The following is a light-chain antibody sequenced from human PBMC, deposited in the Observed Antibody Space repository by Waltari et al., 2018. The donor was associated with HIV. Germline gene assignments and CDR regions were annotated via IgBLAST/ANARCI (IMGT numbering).Light chain of an antibody. CDR2: LKN. CDR3: NSRDSSGNHWV. CDR1: NLRRFY. J-gene: IGLJ3*02. Sequence: SYELTQPPSVSVSPGQTARITCQGDNLRRFYASWYQQKPGQAPVLVIYLKNNRPSGIPDRFSGSSSGDTASLTITGAQADDEADYYCNSRDSSGNHWVFGGGTRLTVL. V-gene: IGLV3-19*01.